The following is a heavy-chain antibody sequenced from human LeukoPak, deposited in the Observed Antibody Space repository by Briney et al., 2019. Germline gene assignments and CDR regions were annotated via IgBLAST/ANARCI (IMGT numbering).Heavy chain of an antibody. Sequence: GGSLRLSCAASGFTFSSYEMNWVRQAPGKGLEWASYISSSGSTIYYADSVKGRFTSPRDNAKNSLYLQMNSLRADDTAVYYCARVRGYYDSSGYNPLWYWGQGTLVTVSS. V-gene: IGHV3-48*03. CDR3: ARVRGYYDSSGYNPLWY. CDR2: ISSSGSTI. D-gene: IGHD3-22*01. CDR1: GFTFSSYE. J-gene: IGHJ4*02.